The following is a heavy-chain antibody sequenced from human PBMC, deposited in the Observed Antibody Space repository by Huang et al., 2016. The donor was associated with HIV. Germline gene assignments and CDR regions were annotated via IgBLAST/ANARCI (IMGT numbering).Heavy chain of an antibody. CDR1: GYDFGSYG. CDR2: IGSDSRDT. Sequence: QVQLVQSGGAVKQPGASVRVSCKASGYDFGSYGMSWVRQAPGQGLEWLGWIGSDSRDTRTAQKFQGRVTRTTDRSATTTYMELRSLRYDDTAVYYCARDTYYTDIWKRNDASFLWGQGTMITVYS. CDR3: ARDTYYTDIWKRNDASFL. J-gene: IGHJ3*01. D-gene: IGHD3-22*01. V-gene: IGHV1-18*01.